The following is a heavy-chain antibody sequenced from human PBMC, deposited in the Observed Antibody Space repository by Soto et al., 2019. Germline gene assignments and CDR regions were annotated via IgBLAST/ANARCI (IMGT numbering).Heavy chain of an antibody. CDR1: GYSFTSYW. V-gene: IGHV5-10-1*01. Sequence: RGESLKISCKGSGYSFTSYWISWVRQMPGKGLEWMGRIDPSDSYTNYSPSFQGHVTISADKSISTAYLQWSSLKASDTAMYYCASYDSSGYYYVKAYWGKGTLVTVSS. CDR3: ASYDSSGYYYVKAY. D-gene: IGHD3-22*01. CDR2: IDPSDSYT. J-gene: IGHJ4*02.